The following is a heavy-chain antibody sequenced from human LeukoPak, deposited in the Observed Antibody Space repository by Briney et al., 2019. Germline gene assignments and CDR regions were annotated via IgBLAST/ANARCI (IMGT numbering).Heavy chain of an antibody. V-gene: IGHV3-21*01. CDR1: RFTFSSYK. D-gene: IGHD2-15*01. CDR3: ARESGSGEFDY. Sequence: PGGCLRLSCAASRFTFSSYKVNWVRQAQGKGLEWVSSISSSSSYIYYADSVKGRFTISRDNARNSLYLQRNSLRAEDTAVYYCARESGSGEFDYWGQGTLVTVSS. J-gene: IGHJ4*02. CDR2: ISSSSSYI.